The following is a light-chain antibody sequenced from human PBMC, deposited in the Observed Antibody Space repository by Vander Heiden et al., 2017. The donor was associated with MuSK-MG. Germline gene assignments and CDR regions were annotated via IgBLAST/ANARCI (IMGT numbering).Light chain of an antibody. CDR1: QSVSSN. CDR2: GAS. V-gene: IGKV3-15*01. Sequence: EIVMTQSPATLSVSPGERATLSCRASQSVSSNLAWYQQKPGQAPRLLIYGASTSATGIPARFSRSGSGTEFTLTIRSLQSEDFAVYYCQQDYDWPHTFEQGTRVXMK. CDR3: QQDYDWPHT. J-gene: IGKJ1*01.